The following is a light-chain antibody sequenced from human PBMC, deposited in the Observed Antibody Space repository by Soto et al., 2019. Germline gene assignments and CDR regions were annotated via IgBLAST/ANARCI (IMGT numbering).Light chain of an antibody. CDR2: GAS. CDR3: QQYGSSPYT. CDR1: QSVSSSY. Sequence: EIVLTQSPGTLSLSPGERATLSCRASQSVSSSYLAWYQQKPGQAPRLLIYGASSRATGIPDRFSGSGSGTDFTLTISRLEPEDYCQQYGSSPYTFGQGTKLEIK. V-gene: IGKV3-20*01. J-gene: IGKJ2*01.